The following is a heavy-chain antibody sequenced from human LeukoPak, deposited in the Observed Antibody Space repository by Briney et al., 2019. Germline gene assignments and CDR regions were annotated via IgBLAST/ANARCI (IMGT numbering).Heavy chain of an antibody. Sequence: GGSLRLSCAASGITFSSYAMSWVRQAPGKGLEWVSTISGSGGNTYYADSVKGWFTISRDNSKNTLYLQMNSLRAEDTAVYYCARRYYDILTGYYKSPTVDYWGQGTLVTVSA. V-gene: IGHV3-23*01. CDR2: ISGSGGNT. CDR3: ARRYYDILTGYYKSPTVDY. D-gene: IGHD3-9*01. CDR1: GITFSSYA. J-gene: IGHJ4*02.